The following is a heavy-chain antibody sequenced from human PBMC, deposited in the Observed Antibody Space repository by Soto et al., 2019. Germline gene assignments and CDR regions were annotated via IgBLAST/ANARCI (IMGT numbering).Heavy chain of an antibody. CDR1: GFTFSSYG. D-gene: IGHD6-25*01. CDR3: AKVPVKRETATIKTYFDY. Sequence: GSLRLSCAASGFTFSSYGMHWVRQAPGKGLEWVAVISYDGSNKYYADSVKGRFTISRDNSKNTLYLQMNSLRAEDTAVYYCAKVPVKRETATIKTYFDYWGQGTLVTVSS. J-gene: IGHJ4*02. V-gene: IGHV3-30*18. CDR2: ISYDGSNK.